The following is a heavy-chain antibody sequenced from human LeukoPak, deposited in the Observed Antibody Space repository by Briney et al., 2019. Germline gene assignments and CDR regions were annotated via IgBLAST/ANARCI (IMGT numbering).Heavy chain of an antibody. CDR2: INTISSTK. CDR3: ARGKIGYYYGDYDGY. Sequence: PGGSLRLSCAASGFTFSSYEMNWVRQAPGKGLEWVSYINTISSTKYYADSVKGRFTISRDNAKNSLSLQMNSLRDEDTAVYYCARGKIGYYYGDYDGYWGQGTLVTVSS. D-gene: IGHD4-17*01. V-gene: IGHV3-48*03. J-gene: IGHJ4*02. CDR1: GFTFSSYE.